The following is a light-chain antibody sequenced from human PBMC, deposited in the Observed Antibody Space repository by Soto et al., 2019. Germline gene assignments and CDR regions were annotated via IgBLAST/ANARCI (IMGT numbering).Light chain of an antibody. CDR1: QSVLYSSNNKNY. V-gene: IGKV4-1*01. Sequence: SQSVLYSSNNKNYLAWYQQKPGQPPKLLIYWASTRESGVPDRFSGGGSGTDFTLTISSLQAEDVAVYYCQQYYSTPRTFGQGTKVDI. CDR2: WAS. J-gene: IGKJ1*01. CDR3: QQYYSTPRT.